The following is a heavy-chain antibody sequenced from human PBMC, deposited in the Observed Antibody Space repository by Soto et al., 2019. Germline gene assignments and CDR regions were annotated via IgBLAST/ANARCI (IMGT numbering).Heavy chain of an antibody. CDR1: GFTFSSYA. J-gene: IGHJ6*02. D-gene: IGHD3-22*01. CDR2: ISGSGGST. Sequence: XGSLRLSCSASGFTFSSYAMSWVRQAPGKGLEWVSAISGSGGSTYYADSVKGRFTISRDNSKNTLYLQMNSLRAEDTAVYYCAKDPISTSGYHYGMDAWGQGTTVTVSS. V-gene: IGHV3-23*01. CDR3: AKDPISTSGYHYGMDA.